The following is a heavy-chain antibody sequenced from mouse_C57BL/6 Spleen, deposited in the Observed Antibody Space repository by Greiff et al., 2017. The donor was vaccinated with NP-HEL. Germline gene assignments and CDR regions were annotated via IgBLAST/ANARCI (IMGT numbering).Heavy chain of an antibody. J-gene: IGHJ1*03. CDR3: ALYDGDV. CDR2: IDPSDSYT. D-gene: IGHD2-3*01. Sequence: QVQLQQPGAELVKPGASVKLSCKASGYTFTSYWMQWVKQRPGQGLEWIGEIDPSDSYTNYNQKFKGKATLTVDTSSSTAYMQLSSRTSEDSAVYYCALYDGDVWGTGTTVTVSS. CDR1: GYTFTSYW. V-gene: IGHV1-50*01.